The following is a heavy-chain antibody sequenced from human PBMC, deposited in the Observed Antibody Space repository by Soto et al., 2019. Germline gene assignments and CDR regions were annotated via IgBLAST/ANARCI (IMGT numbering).Heavy chain of an antibody. V-gene: IGHV4-61*01. Sequence: SETLSLTCTVSGGSVNSGSYYWSWIRQPPGKGLEYIGYIYNTGSTKYSPTLKSRVTISLDTSKNQFSLKLTSVTAADTAVYFCARDLIGSGWPRFDPWGQGTLVTVSS. CDR2: IYNTGST. J-gene: IGHJ5*02. CDR1: GGSVNSGSYY. D-gene: IGHD6-19*01. CDR3: ARDLIGSGWPRFDP.